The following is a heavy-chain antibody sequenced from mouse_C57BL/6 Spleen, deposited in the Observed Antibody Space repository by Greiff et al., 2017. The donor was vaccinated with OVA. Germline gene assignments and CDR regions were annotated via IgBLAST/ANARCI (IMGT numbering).Heavy chain of an antibody. CDR2: IDPETGGT. J-gene: IGHJ1*03. CDR3: TNKTGYDGNWYFDV. Sequence: QVQLQQSGAELVRPGASVTLSCKASGYTFTDYEMHWVKQTPVHGLEWIGAIDPETGGTAYNQKFKGKAILTADKSSSTAYMELRSLTSEDSAVYYCTNKTGYDGNWYFDVWGTGTTVTVSS. V-gene: IGHV1-15*01. D-gene: IGHD2-1*01. CDR1: GYTFTDYE.